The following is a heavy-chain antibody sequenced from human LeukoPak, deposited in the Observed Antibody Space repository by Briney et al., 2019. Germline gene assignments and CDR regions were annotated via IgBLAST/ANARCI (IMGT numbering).Heavy chain of an antibody. V-gene: IGHV1-18*01. CDR2: ISAYNGNT. D-gene: IGHD3-10*01. CDR1: GYTFTSYG. J-gene: IGHJ4*02. Sequence: ASVKVSCKASGYTFTSYGISWVRQAPGQGLEWMGWISAYNGNTNYAQKLQGRVTMTTDTSTSTDHMELRSLRSDDTGVYYCARVNYYGSGSYYNDDYWGQGTLVTVSS. CDR3: ARVNYYGSGSYYNDDY.